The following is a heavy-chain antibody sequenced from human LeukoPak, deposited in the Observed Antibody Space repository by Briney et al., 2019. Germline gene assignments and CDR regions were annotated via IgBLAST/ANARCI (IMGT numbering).Heavy chain of an antibody. Sequence: GGSLRLSCAASGFTFSDYYMSWIRQAPGKGLEWVSSISGSGTYIYYADSVKGRFTVSRDNAQNSLFLQMNNVRVEDTAVYYCARGRQYFYDSTGSYYVFSWLDPWGQGTLVTVSS. J-gene: IGHJ5*02. CDR3: ARGRQYFYDSTGSYYVFSWLDP. V-gene: IGHV3-11*04. CDR1: GFTFSDYY. CDR2: ISGSGTYI. D-gene: IGHD3-22*01.